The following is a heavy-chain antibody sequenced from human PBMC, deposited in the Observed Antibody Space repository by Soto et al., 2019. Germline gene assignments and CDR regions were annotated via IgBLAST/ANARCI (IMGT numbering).Heavy chain of an antibody. CDR2: IIPIFGTA. J-gene: IGHJ3*02. CDR1: GGTFSSYA. Sequence: QVQLVQSGAEVKKPGSSVKVSCKASGGTFSSYAISWVRQAPGQGLEWMGGIIPIFGTANYAQKFQGRVTITADESTSTAYMELSSLRSEDTAVYYCARSRYYYDSSGYYDPFDIWGQGTMVTVSS. CDR3: ARSRYYYDSSGYYDPFDI. D-gene: IGHD3-22*01. V-gene: IGHV1-69*01.